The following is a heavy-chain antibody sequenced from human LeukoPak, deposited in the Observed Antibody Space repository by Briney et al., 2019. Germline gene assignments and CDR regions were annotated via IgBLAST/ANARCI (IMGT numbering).Heavy chain of an antibody. D-gene: IGHD3-10*01. J-gene: IGHJ5*02. V-gene: IGHV1-2*02. CDR3: ARGQTLLLWFGEINWFDP. Sequence: ALVKVSCKASGYTFTGYYMHWVRQAPGQGLEWMGWINPNSGGTNYAQKFQGRVTMTRDTSISTAYMELSRLRSDDTAVYYCARGQTLLLWFGEINWFDPWGQGTLVTVSS. CDR2: INPNSGGT. CDR1: GYTFTGYY.